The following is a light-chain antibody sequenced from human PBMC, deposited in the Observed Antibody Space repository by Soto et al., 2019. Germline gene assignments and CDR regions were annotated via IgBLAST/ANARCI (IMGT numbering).Light chain of an antibody. J-gene: IGKJ1*01. CDR3: QQYNSYST. V-gene: IGKV1-5*01. CDR2: DAS. CDR1: QSISSW. Sequence: DIQMTHSPSTLSASVGDRVTITCRASQSISSWLAWYQQKPGKAPKLLIYDASSLQTGVPSRFSGSGSGTEFTLTISSLQPDDFATYYCQQYNSYSTFGPGTKVEIK.